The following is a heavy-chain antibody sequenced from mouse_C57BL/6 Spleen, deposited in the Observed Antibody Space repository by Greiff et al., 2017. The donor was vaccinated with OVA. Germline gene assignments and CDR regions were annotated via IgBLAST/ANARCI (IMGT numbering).Heavy chain of an antibody. Sequence: QVQLKQPGAELVRPGTSVKLSCKASGYTFTSYWMHWVKQRPGQGLEWIGVIDPSDSYTNYNQKFKGKATLTVDTSSSTAYMQLSSLTSEDSAVYYCARHGSSSYYYAMDYWGQGTSVTVSS. CDR1: GYTFTSYW. V-gene: IGHV1-59*01. CDR2: IDPSDSYT. D-gene: IGHD1-1*01. CDR3: ARHGSSSYYYAMDY. J-gene: IGHJ4*01.